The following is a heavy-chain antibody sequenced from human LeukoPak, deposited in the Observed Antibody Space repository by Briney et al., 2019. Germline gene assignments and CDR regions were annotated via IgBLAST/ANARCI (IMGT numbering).Heavy chain of an antibody. CDR1: GFTFSSYW. CDR2: IKQDGSEK. Sequence: GGSLRLSCAASGFTFSSYWVSWVRQAPGKGLEWVANIKQDGSEKYYVDSVKGRFTISRDNAKNSLYLQMNSLRAEDTAVYYCARDGGTAVAGPHAFDIWGQGTMVTVSS. CDR3: ARDGGTAVAGPHAFDI. D-gene: IGHD6-19*01. V-gene: IGHV3-7*01. J-gene: IGHJ3*02.